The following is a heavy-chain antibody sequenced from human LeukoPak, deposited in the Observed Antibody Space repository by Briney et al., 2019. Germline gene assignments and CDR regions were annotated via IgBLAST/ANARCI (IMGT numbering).Heavy chain of an antibody. Sequence: ASVKVSCKASGYTFTSFDINWVRQATGQGLEWMGWMNPNSGNTGYARTFQGRVTMTRNNSMSTAYMELSSLRSEDTAVYYCARRVGPANFDYWGQGALVTVSS. CDR3: ARRVGPANFDY. V-gene: IGHV1-8*01. D-gene: IGHD2-15*01. CDR1: GYTFTSFD. CDR2: MNPNSGNT. J-gene: IGHJ4*02.